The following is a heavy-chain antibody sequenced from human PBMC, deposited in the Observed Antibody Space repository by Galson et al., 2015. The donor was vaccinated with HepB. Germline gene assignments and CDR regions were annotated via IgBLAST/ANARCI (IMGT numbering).Heavy chain of an antibody. CDR2: INPNSGDT. Sequence: SVKVSCKSSGYIFAGYYMHWVRQAPGRGLEWMGWINPNSGDTYYAQKFQGRVRMTRDTSIRTAYMELTRLKSDDTSVYYCTRWFSDFWNGPTYYDPWGQGTLVTVSS. CDR1: GYIFAGYY. D-gene: IGHD3-3*01. CDR3: TRWFSDFWNGPTYYDP. J-gene: IGHJ5*02. V-gene: IGHV1-2*02.